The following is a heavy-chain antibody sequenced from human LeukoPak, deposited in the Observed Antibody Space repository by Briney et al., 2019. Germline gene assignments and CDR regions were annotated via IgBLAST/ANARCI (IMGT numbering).Heavy chain of an antibody. Sequence: PGGSLRLSCAASGFTFSSYGMHWVRQAPGKGLEWVAFIRYDGSNKYYADSVKGRFTISRDNSKNTLYLQMNSLRAEDTAVYYCAKDPVGRAAAGTLFDYWGQGTLVTVSS. D-gene: IGHD6-13*01. CDR3: AKDPVGRAAAGTLFDY. V-gene: IGHV3-30*02. CDR1: GFTFSSYG. CDR2: IRYDGSNK. J-gene: IGHJ4*02.